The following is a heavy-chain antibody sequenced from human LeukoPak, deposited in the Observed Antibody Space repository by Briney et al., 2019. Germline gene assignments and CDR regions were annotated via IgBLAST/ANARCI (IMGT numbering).Heavy chain of an antibody. D-gene: IGHD3-22*01. CDR2: IYRGGGT. J-gene: IGHJ2*01. CDR1: GFTVSSNY. Sequence: GGSLGLSCAASGFTVSSNYMNWVRQAPGKGLEWVSIIYRGGGTDYADSVKGRFTISRDNSKNTVYLQMNSLRAEDTAVYYCARDYYDSRGFDLWGRGTLVTVSS. CDR3: ARDYYDSRGFDL. V-gene: IGHV3-66*01.